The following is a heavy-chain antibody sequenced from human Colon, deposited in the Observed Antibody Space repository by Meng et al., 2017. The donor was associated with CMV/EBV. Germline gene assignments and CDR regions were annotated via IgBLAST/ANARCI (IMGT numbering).Heavy chain of an antibody. CDR3: ARNYCSSVDCNLGDGLNM. D-gene: IGHD2-2*01. V-gene: IGHV1-18*01. Sequence: ASVKVSCKASGYRFTSYGIDWVRQAPGQGLEWMGWISVYHGNTAYAHKLQDRVTMITDTSTGTAYMELRRLTSDDTADYYCARNYCSSVDCNLGDGLNMWGQGTRVTVSS. J-gene: IGHJ3*02. CDR1: GYRFTSYG. CDR2: ISVYHGNT.